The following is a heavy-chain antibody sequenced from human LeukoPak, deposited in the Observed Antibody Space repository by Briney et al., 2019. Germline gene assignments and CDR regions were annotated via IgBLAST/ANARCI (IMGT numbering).Heavy chain of an antibody. Sequence: GGSLRLSCAASGFIFSTYWMTWVRQAPGKGLEWVANIKQDGGQIYYVDSVKGRFTISRDNARSVLYLQMNSLRAEDTAMYYCAKPLSYPGGGTTFNLDHWGQGTLITVSS. J-gene: IGHJ4*02. CDR2: IKQDGGQI. CDR3: AKPLSYPGGGTTFNLDH. CDR1: GFIFSTYW. V-gene: IGHV3-7*01. D-gene: IGHD4-23*01.